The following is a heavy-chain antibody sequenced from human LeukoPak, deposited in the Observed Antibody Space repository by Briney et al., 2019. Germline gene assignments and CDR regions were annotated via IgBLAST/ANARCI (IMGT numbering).Heavy chain of an antibody. CDR1: GFTFDDYA. D-gene: IGHD3-22*01. V-gene: IGHV3-9*01. J-gene: IGHJ4*02. Sequence: GGSLRLSCAASGFTFDDYAMHWVRQAPGKGLEWVSGISWNSGSIGYADSVKGRFTISRDNAKNSLYLQMNSLRAEDTAVYYCARSAYDSSGYYGYWGQGTLVTVSS. CDR2: ISWNSGSI. CDR3: ARSAYDSSGYYGY.